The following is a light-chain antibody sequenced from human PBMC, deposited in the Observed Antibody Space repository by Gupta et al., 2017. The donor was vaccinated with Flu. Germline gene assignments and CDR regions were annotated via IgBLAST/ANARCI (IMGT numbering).Light chain of an antibody. CDR3: QVREGDTENNFV. V-gene: IGLV3-21*02. CDR2: DDT. J-gene: IGLJ1*01. Sequence: SSVLTQPPSVSVAPGQTAKITCGGDHIVRKSVHWYQRKPRQAPVLVGYDDTDRPSGTPERCSGSNSGTTATLTISRVDAGEEAAYFCQVREGDTENNFVFGPGTEVTVL. CDR1: HIVRKS.